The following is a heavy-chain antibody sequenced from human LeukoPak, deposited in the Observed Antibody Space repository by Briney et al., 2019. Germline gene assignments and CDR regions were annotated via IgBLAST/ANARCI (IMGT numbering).Heavy chain of an antibody. CDR3: AKERAISGFDY. CDR2: ISGRGPNT. Sequence: GGSLRLSCAASGFTFSAYGMSWVRQAPGKGLEWVSSISGRGPNTYYTDSVKGRFTISRDTPKSTLYLQVDSLRAEDTAVYYCAKERAISGFDYGGQGTLVTVSS. CDR1: GFTFSAYG. V-gene: IGHV3-23*01. D-gene: IGHD2/OR15-2a*01. J-gene: IGHJ4*02.